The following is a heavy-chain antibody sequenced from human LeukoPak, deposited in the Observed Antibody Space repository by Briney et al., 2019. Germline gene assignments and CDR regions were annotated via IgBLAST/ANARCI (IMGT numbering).Heavy chain of an antibody. Sequence: AGGSLRLSCAASGFTFSSYSMNWVRQAPGKGLEWVSSISSSSSYIYYADSVKGRFTIPRDNAKNSLYLQMNSLRAEDTAVYYCARGASEIPDYWGQGTLVTVSS. D-gene: IGHD1-14*01. CDR3: ARGASEIPDY. CDR1: GFTFSSYS. CDR2: ISSSSSYI. J-gene: IGHJ4*02. V-gene: IGHV3-21*01.